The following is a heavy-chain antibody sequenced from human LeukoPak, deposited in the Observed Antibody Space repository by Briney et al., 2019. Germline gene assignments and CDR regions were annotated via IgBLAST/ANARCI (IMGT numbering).Heavy chain of an antibody. D-gene: IGHD2-21*02. Sequence: GESLKISCKGSGYIFTTYWIGWVRQMPGKGLEWMGIIDPGDSHTRYSPSFQGQVTISSDKSISTAYLQWSRLKASDTAMYYCARLSDDLSRYMDVWDKGTTVTVSS. V-gene: IGHV5-51*01. CDR2: IDPGDSHT. CDR3: ARLSDDLSRYMDV. J-gene: IGHJ6*03. CDR1: GYIFTTYW.